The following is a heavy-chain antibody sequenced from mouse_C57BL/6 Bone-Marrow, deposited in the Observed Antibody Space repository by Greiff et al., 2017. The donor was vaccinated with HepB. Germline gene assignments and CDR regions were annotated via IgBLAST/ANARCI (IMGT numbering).Heavy chain of an antibody. CDR2: ISSGGSYT. CDR3: ARHDDGAWFAY. J-gene: IGHJ3*01. V-gene: IGHV5-6*01. CDR1: GFTFSSYG. D-gene: IGHD2-3*01. Sequence: EVQVVESGGDLVKPGGSLKLSCAASGFTFSSYGMPWVRQTPDKRLEWVATISSGGSYTYYPDNLKGRFTMSRDNTENTPYLQMSSLMSEDTALYYCARHDDGAWFAYWGRGTVITVTA.